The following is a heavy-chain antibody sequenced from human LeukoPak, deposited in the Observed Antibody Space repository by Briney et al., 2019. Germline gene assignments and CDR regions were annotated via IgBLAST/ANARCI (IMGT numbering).Heavy chain of an antibody. V-gene: IGHV3-66*01. Sequence: GGSLRLSCAASGFTVSSNYMSWVRQAPGKGLEWVSVIYSGGSTYYPDSVKGRFTISRDNSKNTLYLQMNSLRSEDTAVYYFARDRRKMYYYGSGTYYYYYYGMDVWGQGTTVTVSS. CDR2: IYSGGST. CDR1: GFTVSSNY. D-gene: IGHD3-10*01. CDR3: ARDRRKMYYYGSGTYYYYYYGMDV. J-gene: IGHJ6*02.